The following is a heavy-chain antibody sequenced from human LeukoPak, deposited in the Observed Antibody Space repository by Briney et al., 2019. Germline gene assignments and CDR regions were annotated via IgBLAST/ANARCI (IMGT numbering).Heavy chain of an antibody. Sequence: SETLSLTCTVSGGSISSYYWSWIRQPPGKGLEWIGYIYLSGGTHYNSSLKSRLTISIDASKSQFSLQLSSVTAADTAMYYCARMVGATGDFDYWGQGTLVTVSS. CDR3: ARMVGATGDFDY. CDR2: IYLSGGT. CDR1: GGSISSYY. J-gene: IGHJ4*02. D-gene: IGHD1-26*01. V-gene: IGHV4-59*01.